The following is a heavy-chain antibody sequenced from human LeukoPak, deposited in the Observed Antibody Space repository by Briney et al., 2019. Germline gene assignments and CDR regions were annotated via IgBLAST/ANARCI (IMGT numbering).Heavy chain of an antibody. CDR3: ARILEDFWSGYPEHDDY. Sequence: SGGSLRLSCAASGFTFSSYAMHWVRQAPGKGLEWVAVISYDGSNKYYADSVKGRFTISRDNSKNTLYLQMNSLRAEDTAVYYCARILEDFWSGYPEHDDYWGQGTPVTVSS. CDR1: GFTFSSYA. CDR2: ISYDGSNK. D-gene: IGHD3-3*01. V-gene: IGHV3-30-3*01. J-gene: IGHJ4*02.